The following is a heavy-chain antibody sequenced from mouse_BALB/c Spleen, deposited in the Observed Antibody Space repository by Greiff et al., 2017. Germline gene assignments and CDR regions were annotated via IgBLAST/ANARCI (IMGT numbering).Heavy chain of an antibody. CDR3: ARHRIYYDYDGGY. V-gene: IGHV5-12-1*01. CDR1: GFAFSSYD. Sequence: EVKLMESGGGLVKPGGSLKLSCAASGFAFSSYDMSWVRQTPEKRLEWVAYISSGGGSTYYPDTVKGRFTISRDNAKNTLYLQMSSLKSEDTAMYYCARHRIYYDYDGGYWGQGTSVTVSS. D-gene: IGHD2-4*01. J-gene: IGHJ4*01. CDR2: ISSGGGST.